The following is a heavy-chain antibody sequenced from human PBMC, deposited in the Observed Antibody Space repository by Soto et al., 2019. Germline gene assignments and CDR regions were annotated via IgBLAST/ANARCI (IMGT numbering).Heavy chain of an antibody. CDR2: MSSDGRNE. D-gene: IGHD2-21*02. V-gene: IGHV3-30*18. CDR3: AKVGHIAVVTAWFDY. J-gene: IGHJ4*02. Sequence: PGGSLRLSCEGSGFTLSKYGMHWVRQAPGKGLEWVAVMSSDGRNEYYADSVKGRFTISRDNSNSTLYLQMSSLRPEDTAVYYCAKVGHIAVVTAWFDYWGQGTLVTVSS. CDR1: GFTLSKYG.